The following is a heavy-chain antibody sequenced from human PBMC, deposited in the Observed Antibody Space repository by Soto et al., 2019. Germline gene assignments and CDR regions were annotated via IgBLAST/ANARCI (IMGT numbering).Heavy chain of an antibody. D-gene: IGHD6-19*01. CDR2: IWYDGSNK. CDR3: ARSHSSGWSYFDY. J-gene: IGHJ4*02. CDR1: GFTFSSYG. Sequence: GGSLRLSCAASGFTFSSYGMHWVRQAPGKGLEWVAVIWYDGSNKYYADSVKGRFTISRDNSKNTLYLQMNSLRAEDTAVYYCARSHSSGWSYFDYWGQGTLVTVSS. V-gene: IGHV3-33*01.